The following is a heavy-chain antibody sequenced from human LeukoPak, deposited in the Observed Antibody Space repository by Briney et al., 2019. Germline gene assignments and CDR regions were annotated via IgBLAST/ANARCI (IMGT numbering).Heavy chain of an antibody. Sequence: GGSLRLSCAASGFTFTSYALSWVRQAPGKGLEWVSAISGNRGDSAYYADYVKGRFTISRDNSKNTVYLQMNSLRAEDTAVYYCAKVESGGYSLGNFDYWGQGTLVAVSS. D-gene: IGHD5-18*01. CDR3: AKVESGGYSLGNFDY. CDR2: ISGNRGDSA. J-gene: IGHJ4*02. CDR1: GFTFTSYA. V-gene: IGHV3-23*01.